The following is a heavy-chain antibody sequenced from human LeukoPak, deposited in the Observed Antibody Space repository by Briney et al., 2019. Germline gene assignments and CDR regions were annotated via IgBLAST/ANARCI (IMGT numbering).Heavy chain of an antibody. CDR1: GGSFSGYY. CDR2: INHSGST. V-gene: IGHV4-34*01. Sequence: SETLSLTCAVYGGSFSGYYWSWIRQPPGKGLEWIGEINHSGSTNFNPSLKSRVTISVDTSKNQFSLKLTSVTAADTAVYYCARGVLLWFGELIGRRYWFDPWGQGTLVTVSS. CDR3: ARGVLLWFGELIGRRYWFDP. D-gene: IGHD3-10*01. J-gene: IGHJ5*02.